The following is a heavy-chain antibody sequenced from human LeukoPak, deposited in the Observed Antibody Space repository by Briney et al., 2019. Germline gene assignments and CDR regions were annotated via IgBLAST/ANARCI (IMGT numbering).Heavy chain of an antibody. D-gene: IGHD3-10*01. CDR2: ISGSGGST. J-gene: IGHJ4*02. CDR3: AKSPTRITMVRGVDY. Sequence: GGSLRLSGAASGFTFSSYAMSWVRQAPGKGLEWVSAISGSGGSTYYADSVKGRFTISRDNSKNTLYLQMNSLRAEDTAVYYCAKSPTRITMVRGVDYWGQGTLVTVSS. V-gene: IGHV3-23*01. CDR1: GFTFSSYA.